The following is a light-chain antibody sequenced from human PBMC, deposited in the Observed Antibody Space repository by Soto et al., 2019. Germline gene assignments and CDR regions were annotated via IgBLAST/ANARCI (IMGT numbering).Light chain of an antibody. J-gene: IGLJ2*01. CDR3: SIYAGGDSVI. CDR2: EVT. Sequence: QSALTQPPSASGSPGQSVTISCTGTSNDVGSYFYVSWCQQHPGKAPKLIIYEVTKRPSGVPDRFSGSKSGNTASLTVSGLQVEDEADYYCSIYAGGDSVIFGGGTKLTVL. CDR1: SNDVGSYFY. V-gene: IGLV2-8*01.